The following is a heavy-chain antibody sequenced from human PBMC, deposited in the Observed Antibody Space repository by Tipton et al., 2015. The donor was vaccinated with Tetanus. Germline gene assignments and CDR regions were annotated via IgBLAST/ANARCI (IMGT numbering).Heavy chain of an antibody. Sequence: LRLSCTVSGASVSSGGYSRSWIRQPPGRGLAWPGYVSFSGNTRYNPSLKSRVPISVDTSKNQFSLKLTSVTAADTAVYYCARDQGGGRVVRLNWFDPWGQGIQVTVSS. CDR1: GASVSSGGYS. V-gene: IGHV4-61*08. J-gene: IGHJ5*02. D-gene: IGHD6-6*01. CDR3: ARDQGGGRVVRLNWFDP. CDR2: VSFSGNT.